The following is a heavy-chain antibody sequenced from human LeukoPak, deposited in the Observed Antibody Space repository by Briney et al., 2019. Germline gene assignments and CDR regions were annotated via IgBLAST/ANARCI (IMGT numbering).Heavy chain of an antibody. V-gene: IGHV3-30*18. CDR3: AKEPTTGSSDI. CDR1: GFTVSSNY. D-gene: IGHD4-17*01. J-gene: IGHJ3*02. Sequence: GGSLRLSCAASGFTVSSNYMSWVRQAPGKGLEWVAVVSYDGSDKYYADSVKGRFTISRDNSKNTLYLQMNSLRAEDTAVYYCAKEPTTGSSDIWGQGTMVTVSS. CDR2: VSYDGSDK.